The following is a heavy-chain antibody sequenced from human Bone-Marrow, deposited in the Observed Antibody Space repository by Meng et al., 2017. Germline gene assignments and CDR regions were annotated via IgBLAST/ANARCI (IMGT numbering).Heavy chain of an antibody. J-gene: IGHJ4*02. Sequence: QVQLQEAGPGLVRPSETLSLTCAVYGGSFSGYYWSWIRQPPGKGLEWIGEINHSGSTNYNPSLKSRVTISVDTSKNQFSLKLSSVTAADTAVYYCARAYYGSGSYYQNWGQGTLVTVSS. CDR3: ARAYYGSGSYYQN. D-gene: IGHD3-10*01. CDR1: GGSFSGYY. V-gene: IGHV4-34*01. CDR2: INHSGST.